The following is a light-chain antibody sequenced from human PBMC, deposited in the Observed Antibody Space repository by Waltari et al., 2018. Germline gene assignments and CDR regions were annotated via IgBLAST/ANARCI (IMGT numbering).Light chain of an antibody. CDR1: QSLSSS. J-gene: IGKJ3*01. V-gene: IGKV3-15*01. CDR2: GAS. CDR3: QQYYNWPPFT. Sequence: ETVMTQSPATLSASPGERASLHCRASQSLSSSLAWYQQKPCQAPRLLIYGASTRATGVPARFSGSGSGTEFTLTISSLQSEDFAVYYCQQYYNWPPFTFGPGTKVDIK.